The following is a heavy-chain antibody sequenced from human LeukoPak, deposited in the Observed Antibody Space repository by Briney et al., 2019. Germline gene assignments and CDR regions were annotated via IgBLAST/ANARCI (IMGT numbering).Heavy chain of an antibody. Sequence: SETLSLTCTVSGGSISSYYWSWIRQPAGKGLEWIGRIYTSGNTNYNPSLKSRVTISVDKSKNQFSLKLSSVTAADTAVYYCARDPRSIVLGYYYYYMDVWGKGTTVTVSS. D-gene: IGHD2/OR15-2a*01. V-gene: IGHV4-4*07. CDR1: GGSISSYY. CDR2: IYTSGNT. J-gene: IGHJ6*03. CDR3: ARDPRSIVLGYYYYYMDV.